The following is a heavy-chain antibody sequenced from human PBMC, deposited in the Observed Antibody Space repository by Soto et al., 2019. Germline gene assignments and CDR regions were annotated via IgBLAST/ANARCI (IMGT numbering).Heavy chain of an antibody. CDR2: IWYDGSNK. Sequence: GGSLRLSCAASGFTFSSYGMHWVRQAPGKGLEWVAVIWYDGSNKYYSDSVKGRFTISRDNSKNTLYLQMNSLRAEDTAVYYCAREAVEGELSLYLDYWGQGTLVTVSS. D-gene: IGHD3-16*02. CDR3: AREAVEGELSLYLDY. CDR1: GFTFSSYG. V-gene: IGHV3-33*01. J-gene: IGHJ4*02.